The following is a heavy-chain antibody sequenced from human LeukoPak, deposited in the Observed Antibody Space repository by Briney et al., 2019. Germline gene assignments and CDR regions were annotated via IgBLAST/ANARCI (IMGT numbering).Heavy chain of an antibody. CDR3: ASRGGFGELCLDY. CDR2: IRYDGSNK. CDR1: GFTFSSYG. D-gene: IGHD3-10*01. J-gene: IGHJ4*02. Sequence: RPGGSLRLSCAASGFTFSSYGMHWVRQAPGKGLEWLAFIRYDGSNKYYADSVKGRFTISRDNSKNTLYLQMNSLRAEDTAVYYCASRGGFGELCLDYWGQGTLVTVSS. V-gene: IGHV3-30*02.